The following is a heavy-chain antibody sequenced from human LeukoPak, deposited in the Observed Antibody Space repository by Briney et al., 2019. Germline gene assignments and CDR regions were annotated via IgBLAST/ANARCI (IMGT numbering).Heavy chain of an antibody. CDR3: ARDTGGYALRDYYYYMDV. CDR2: INWNGGST. Sequence: GGSLRLSCAASGFTFDDYGMSWVRQAPGKGLEWVSDINWNGGSTGYADSVKGRFTISRDNAKNSLYLQMNSLRAEDTALYYCARDTGGYALRDYYYYMDVWGKGTTVTVSS. CDR1: GFTFDDYG. J-gene: IGHJ6*03. V-gene: IGHV3-20*04. D-gene: IGHD5-12*01.